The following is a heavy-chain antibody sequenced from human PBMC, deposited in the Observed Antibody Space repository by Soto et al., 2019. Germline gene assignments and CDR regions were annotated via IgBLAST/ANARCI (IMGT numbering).Heavy chain of an antibody. CDR3: ARREVVVAANYYYYYYMDV. D-gene: IGHD2-15*01. J-gene: IGHJ6*03. CDR2: IYYSGST. CDR1: GGSISSYY. V-gene: IGHV4-59*08. Sequence: SETLSLTCTASGGSISSYYWSWIRQPPGKGLEWIGYIYYSGSTNYNPSLTSRVTTSVDTSKNQFSLKLSSVTAADTAVYYCARREVVVAANYYYYYYMDVWGKGTTVTVSS.